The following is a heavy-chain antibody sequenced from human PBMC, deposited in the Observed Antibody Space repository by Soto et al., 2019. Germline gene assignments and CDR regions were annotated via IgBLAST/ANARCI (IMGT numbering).Heavy chain of an antibody. D-gene: IGHD5-12*01. CDR2: IYYSGST. J-gene: IGHJ6*02. CDR1: GGSISMDY. Sequence: SETLSLTCTVSGGSISMDYWSWIRQPPGKGLEWIGYIYYSGSTNYNPSLKSRVTISVDTSKNQFSLKLSSVTAADTAVYYCARDRGYSGYENYGMDVWGQGTTVTVSS. V-gene: IGHV4-59*01. CDR3: ARDRGYSGYENYGMDV.